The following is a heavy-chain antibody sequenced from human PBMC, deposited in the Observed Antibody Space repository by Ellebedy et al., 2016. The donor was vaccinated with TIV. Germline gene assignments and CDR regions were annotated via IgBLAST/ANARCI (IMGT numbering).Heavy chain of an antibody. Sequence: GESLKISCAASGFTFTSYAMTWVRQAPGKGLEWVADLSGSGGRTSYADSVKGRFTISRDNSKNTLYLQMNSLRAEDTAVYYCAKGFVTVTTGGGDYWGQGTLVTVSS. CDR2: LSGSGGRT. CDR1: GFTFTSYA. V-gene: IGHV3-23*01. CDR3: AKGFVTVTTGGGDY. J-gene: IGHJ4*02. D-gene: IGHD4-17*01.